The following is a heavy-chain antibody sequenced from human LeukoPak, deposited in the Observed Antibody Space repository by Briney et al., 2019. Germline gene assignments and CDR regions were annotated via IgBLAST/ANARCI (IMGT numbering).Heavy chain of an antibody. Sequence: EGSLRLSCTTSGFSFSGYWMHWVRQAPGKGLEWVSYISSSGSTIYYADSVKGRFTISRDNAKNSLYLQMNSLRAEDTAVYYCAELGITMIGGVWGKGTTVTISS. CDR1: GFSFSGYW. V-gene: IGHV3-48*04. J-gene: IGHJ6*04. D-gene: IGHD3-10*02. CDR3: AELGITMIGGV. CDR2: ISSSGSTI.